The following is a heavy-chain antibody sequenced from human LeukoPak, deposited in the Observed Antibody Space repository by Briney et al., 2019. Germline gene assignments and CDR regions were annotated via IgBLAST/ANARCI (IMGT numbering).Heavy chain of an antibody. CDR3: ARFSRSIPVVF. Sequence: PGGSLRLSCAASGFSFSSYWMSWVRQAPGKGLEWVANIKQDGSYQQYVDSVKGRFTISRDNAKNSLYLQMTSLRAEDTAVYYCARFSRSIPVVFWGQGTLVTVSP. J-gene: IGHJ4*02. CDR2: IKQDGSYQ. D-gene: IGHD6-19*01. CDR1: GFSFSSYW. V-gene: IGHV3-7*01.